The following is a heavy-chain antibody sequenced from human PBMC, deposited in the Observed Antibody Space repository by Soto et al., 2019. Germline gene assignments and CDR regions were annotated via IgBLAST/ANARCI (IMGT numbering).Heavy chain of an antibody. V-gene: IGHV2-5*02. CDR1: GFSLSTNGGG. Sequence: QITLKESGPTLVQPTQTLTLTCTFSGFSLSTNGGGVGWIRQSPGTSLEWLALIYWDDDKRYSPSLKSRLTITKDTSKNQVVLTMTNMDPVDTATYYCAHRRTGQGVAYCDYLLQGTLVTVSS. D-gene: IGHD2-21*01. CDR3: AHRRTGQGVAYCDY. J-gene: IGHJ4*02. CDR2: IYWDDDK.